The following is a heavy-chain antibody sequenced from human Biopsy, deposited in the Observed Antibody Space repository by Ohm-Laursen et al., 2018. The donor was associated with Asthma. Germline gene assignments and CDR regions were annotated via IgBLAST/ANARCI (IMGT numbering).Heavy chain of an antibody. D-gene: IGHD3-22*01. V-gene: IGHV3-30*03. CDR1: GFVFSQCG. J-gene: IGHJ3*02. Sequence: SSLRLSCAASGFVFSQCGMHWARQGPGKGLEWVALVSSDGHNKYYEDSVKGRFTISRDNSRKRLYLQINRLTVEDSAVYFCARQSGQDYGDSSGFDIWGQGTKVAVSS. CDR3: ARQSGQDYGDSSGFDI. CDR2: VSSDGHNK.